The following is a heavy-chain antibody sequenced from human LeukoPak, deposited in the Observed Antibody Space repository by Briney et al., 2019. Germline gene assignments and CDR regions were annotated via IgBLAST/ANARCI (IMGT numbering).Heavy chain of an antibody. D-gene: IGHD3-9*01. V-gene: IGHV4-31*11. CDR2: IYYSGNT. CDR1: GGSFSGYY. CDR3: ARAQLDYYFDY. J-gene: IGHJ4*02. Sequence: PSETLSLTCDVYGGSFSGYYWSWIRQHPGKGREWIGYIYYSGNTYSNPSLKSRVTISSVTSKNQFSLKLNSMTAADTAVYYCARAQLDYYFDYWGQGALVTVSS.